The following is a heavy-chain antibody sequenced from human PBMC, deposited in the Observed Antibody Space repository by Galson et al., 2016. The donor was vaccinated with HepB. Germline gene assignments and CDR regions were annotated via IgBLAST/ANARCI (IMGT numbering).Heavy chain of an antibody. J-gene: IGHJ6*02. D-gene: IGHD4-23*01. CDR3: ARLGTSGGPYYYYGLDV. CDR2: IKQDGSEK. Sequence: SCAASGFTFSTYWMTWVRQAPGKGLEWVANIKQDGSEKYYVDSVKGRFSISRDNAKNSLYLQMNRLKTEDTAVYFCARLGTSGGPYYYYGLDVWGQRTTVTVSS. V-gene: IGHV3-7*03. CDR1: GFTFSTYW.